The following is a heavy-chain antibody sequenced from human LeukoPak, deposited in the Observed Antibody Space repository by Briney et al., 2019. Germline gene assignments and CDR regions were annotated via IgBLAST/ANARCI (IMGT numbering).Heavy chain of an antibody. CDR3: ARDRPTGASRLLVVE. CDR2: MSSGSRYI. V-gene: IGHV3-21*01. J-gene: IGHJ4*02. CDR1: GFTVSSNY. D-gene: IGHD3-3*01. Sequence: PGGSLRHSSAASGFTVSSNYMTWVRQAPGKGLEWVSSMSSGSRYIYYADSVRGRFTISRDNAKNSLYLLMNSLRAEDTAVYYCARDRPTGASRLLVVEWGQRTLVTVSS.